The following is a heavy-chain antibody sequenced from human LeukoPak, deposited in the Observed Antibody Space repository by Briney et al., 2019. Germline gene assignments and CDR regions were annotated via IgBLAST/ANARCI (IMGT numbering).Heavy chain of an antibody. Sequence: ASVKVSCKVSGYTLTELSMHWVRQAPGKGLEWMGGFDPEDGETIYAQKFQGRVTMTEDTSTDTAYMELSSLRSEDTAVYYCATGYYDSSGYYYGGDWFDPWGQGTLVTVSS. V-gene: IGHV1-24*01. CDR3: ATGYYDSSGYYYGGDWFDP. J-gene: IGHJ5*02. CDR1: GYTLTELS. CDR2: FDPEDGET. D-gene: IGHD3-22*01.